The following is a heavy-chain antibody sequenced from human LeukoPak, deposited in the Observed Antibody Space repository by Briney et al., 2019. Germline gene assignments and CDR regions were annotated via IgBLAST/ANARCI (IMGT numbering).Heavy chain of an antibody. CDR1: GFTFDDYA. CDR3: AKVFLKGSYFYYGMDV. J-gene: IGHJ6*02. V-gene: IGHV3-9*01. CDR2: ISWNSGSV. D-gene: IGHD5-18*01. Sequence: PGRSLRLSCAASGFTFDDYAMHWVRQAPGKGLEWVSGISWNSGSVGCADSVKGRFTISRDNAKNSLYLQMNSLRAEDTAFYYCAKVFLKGSYFYYGMDVWGQGTTVTVSS.